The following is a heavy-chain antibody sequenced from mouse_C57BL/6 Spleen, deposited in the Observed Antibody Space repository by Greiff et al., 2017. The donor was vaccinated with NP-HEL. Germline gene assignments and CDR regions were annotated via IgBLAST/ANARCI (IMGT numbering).Heavy chain of an antibody. J-gene: IGHJ1*03. CDR1: GYSITSGYD. CDR3: ARYDYDWYFDV. Sequence: EVQLQESGPGMVKPSQSLSLTCTVTGYSITSGYDWHWIRHFPGNKLEWMGYISYSGSTNYNPSLKSRISITHDTSKNHFFLKLNSVTTADTATYYCARYDYDWYFDVWGTGTTVTVSS. D-gene: IGHD2-4*01. V-gene: IGHV3-1*01. CDR2: ISYSGST.